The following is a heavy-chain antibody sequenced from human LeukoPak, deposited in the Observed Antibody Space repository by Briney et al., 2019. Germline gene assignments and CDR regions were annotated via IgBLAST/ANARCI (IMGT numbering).Heavy chain of an antibody. CDR3: ARVSGGDTYGMDV. Sequence: GGSLRLSCAASGFTFSSYWMTWVRQAPGKGLEWVANIKEDGSDKYYVDSVKGRFTISRDNAKNSLDLQMNSLRAEDTAVYYCARVSGGDTYGMDVWGQGTTVTVSS. D-gene: IGHD2-21*02. V-gene: IGHV3-7*01. J-gene: IGHJ6*02. CDR1: GFTFSSYW. CDR2: IKEDGSDK.